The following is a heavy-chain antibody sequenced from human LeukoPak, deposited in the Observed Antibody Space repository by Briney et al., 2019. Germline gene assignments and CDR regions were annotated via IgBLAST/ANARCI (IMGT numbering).Heavy chain of an antibody. CDR2: ISGSGDST. J-gene: IGHJ4*02. CDR1: GFRFSYNA. CDR3: AKTAMIKVIATSYPKGLNY. D-gene: IGHD2-21*01. Sequence: PGGSLRLSFAASGFRFSYNAMNWVRQAPGKGLEWVSGISGSGDSTYYADPVRGRFTISRDNSKETVYLQMTSLRADDTAVYYCAKTAMIKVIATSYPKGLNYWGQGALVTVSS. V-gene: IGHV3-23*01.